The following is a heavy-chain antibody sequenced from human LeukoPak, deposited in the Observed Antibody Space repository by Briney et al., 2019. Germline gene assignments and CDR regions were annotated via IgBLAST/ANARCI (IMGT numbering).Heavy chain of an antibody. D-gene: IGHD3-22*01. CDR3: AKDLSGYPLGY. Sequence: QTGGSLRLSCAASGFTFSSYAMSWVRQTPGKGLEWVSAISGSGGSTYYADSVKGRFTISRDNSKNTLYLQMNSLRAEDTAVYYCAKDLSGYPLGYWGQGTLVTVTS. J-gene: IGHJ4*02. CDR2: ISGSGGST. V-gene: IGHV3-23*01. CDR1: GFTFSSYA.